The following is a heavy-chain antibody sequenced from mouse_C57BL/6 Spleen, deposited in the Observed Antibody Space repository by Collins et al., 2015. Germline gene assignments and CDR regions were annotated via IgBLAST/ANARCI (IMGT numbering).Heavy chain of an antibody. CDR1: GYTFTSYW. D-gene: IGHD1-1*01. J-gene: IGHJ2*01. Sequence: QVQLQQPGAELVMPGASVKLSCKASGYTFTSYWMHWVKQRPGQGLEWIGEIDPSDSYTNCNQKFKGKSTLTVDKSSSTAYMQLSSLTSEDSAVYYCARGGGTTVVATNFDYWGQGTTLTVS. CDR3: ARGGGTTVVATNFDY. CDR2: IDPSDSYT. V-gene: IGHV1-69*01.